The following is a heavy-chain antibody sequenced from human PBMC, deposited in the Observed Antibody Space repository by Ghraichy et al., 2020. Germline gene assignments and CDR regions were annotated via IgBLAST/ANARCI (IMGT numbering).Heavy chain of an antibody. CDR1: GYTFTSYD. CDR3: ARGPMANSFDCSSTSCARWIDP. Sequence: ASVKVSCKSSGYTFTSYDINWVRQATGRGLEWMGWMNPDSGNTGYAQKFQGRVTMTRNTSISTAYMELSSLTSDDTAVYFCARGPMANSFDCSSTSCARWIDPWGQGTLVTVST. CDR2: MNPDSGNT. V-gene: IGHV1-8*01. D-gene: IGHD2-2*01. J-gene: IGHJ5*02.